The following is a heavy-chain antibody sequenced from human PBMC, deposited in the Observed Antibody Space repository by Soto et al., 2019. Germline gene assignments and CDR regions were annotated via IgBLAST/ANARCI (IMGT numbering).Heavy chain of an antibody. CDR3: AKGRYNWNYPWFDP. Sequence: EVQLVESGGGLVQPGRSLRLSCAASGFTFGDYAMHWVRQAPGKGLELVSGIRWNSGSIGYADSVKGRFTIARDNAKNSRYLQINILRAEDTALYYGAKGRYNWNYPWFDPWGQGALVTVSS. CDR1: GFTFGDYA. V-gene: IGHV3-9*01. J-gene: IGHJ5*02. CDR2: IRWNSGSI. D-gene: IGHD1-7*01.